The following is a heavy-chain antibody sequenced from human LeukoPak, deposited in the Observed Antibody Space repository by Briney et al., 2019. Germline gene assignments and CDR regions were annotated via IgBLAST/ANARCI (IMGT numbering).Heavy chain of an antibody. Sequence: GSLRLSLAASWVTLHGPAIPRVRQASGKGVGWVGRIRSTANSYATAYAASVKGRFTISRDDSKNTAYLQMNSLKTEDTTVYYCTRQIAVAGSEDYWGQGTLVTVSS. CDR2: IRSTANSYAT. V-gene: IGHV3-73*01. J-gene: IGHJ4*02. CDR3: TRQIAVAGSEDY. CDR1: WVTLHGPA. D-gene: IGHD6-19*01.